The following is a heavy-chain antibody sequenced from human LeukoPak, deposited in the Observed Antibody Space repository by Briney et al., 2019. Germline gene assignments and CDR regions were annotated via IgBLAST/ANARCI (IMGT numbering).Heavy chain of an antibody. D-gene: IGHD7-27*01. V-gene: IGHV4-38-2*02. CDR1: GFSISSDYY. CDR3: ARHTTGERGMDV. Sequence: SETLSLTCTVSGFSISSDYYWGWVRQPPGKGLEWIASIYFSGITYYNHFLKSRVTISVDTSKNQFSLNLKSVTAADTAVYYCARHTTGERGMDVWGQGTTVTVSS. CDR2: IYFSGIT. J-gene: IGHJ6*02.